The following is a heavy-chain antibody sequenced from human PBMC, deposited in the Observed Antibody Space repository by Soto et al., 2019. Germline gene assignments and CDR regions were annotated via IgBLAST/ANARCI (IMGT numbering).Heavy chain of an antibody. D-gene: IGHD6-13*01. J-gene: IGHJ5*02. CDR3: ARTIAAAYFDP. CDR2: IYYSGST. Sequence: QVQLQESGPGLVKPSETLSLTCTVSGGSVSSGSYYWSWIRQPPGKGLEWIGYIYYSGSTNYNPSLKSRVTISVDTSKNQFSLKLSSVTAADTAVYYCARTIAAAYFDPWGQGTLVTVSS. CDR1: GGSVSSGSYY. V-gene: IGHV4-61*01.